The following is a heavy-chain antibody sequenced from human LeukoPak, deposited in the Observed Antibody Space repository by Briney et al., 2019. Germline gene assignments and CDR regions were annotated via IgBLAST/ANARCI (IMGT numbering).Heavy chain of an antibody. J-gene: IGHJ4*02. CDR1: GFTFSSYW. Sequence: GGSLTLSCTVSGFTFSSYWMIWVRQVPGKGLQWVANINQDGREKYYMDSMKGRLNISRDNTENSVFLQLTSLRPEDTGIYFCAKGRDYGDFWGQGTLVAVSS. CDR2: INQDGREK. V-gene: IGHV3-7*01. CDR3: AKGRDYGDF.